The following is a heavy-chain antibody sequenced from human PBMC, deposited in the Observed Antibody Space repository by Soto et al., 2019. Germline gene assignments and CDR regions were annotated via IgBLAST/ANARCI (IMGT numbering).Heavy chain of an antibody. D-gene: IGHD3-3*01. CDR3: ATVITIFGVTRGGFDY. CDR2: FDPEDGET. J-gene: IGHJ4*02. V-gene: IGHV1-24*01. CDR1: GYTLTELS. Sequence: ASVKVSCKVSGYTLTELSMHWVRQAPGKGLEWMGGFDPEDGETIYAQKFQGRVTMTEDTSTDTAYMELSSLRSEDTAVYYCATVITIFGVTRGGFDYWGQGTLVTVSS.